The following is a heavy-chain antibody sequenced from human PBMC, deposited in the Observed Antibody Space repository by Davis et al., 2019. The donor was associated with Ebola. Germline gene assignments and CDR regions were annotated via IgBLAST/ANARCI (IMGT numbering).Heavy chain of an antibody. CDR1: GYTFTGYY. D-gene: IGHD5-12*01. J-gene: IGHJ6*02. V-gene: IGHV1-2*02. CDR3: ARAEYSGYDWLGMDV. CDR2: INPNSGGT. Sequence: AASVKVSCKASGYTFTGYYMHWVQQAPGQGLEWMGWINPNSGGTNYAQKFQGRVTITADESTSTAYMELSSLRSEDTAVYYCARAEYSGYDWLGMDVWGQGTTVTVSS.